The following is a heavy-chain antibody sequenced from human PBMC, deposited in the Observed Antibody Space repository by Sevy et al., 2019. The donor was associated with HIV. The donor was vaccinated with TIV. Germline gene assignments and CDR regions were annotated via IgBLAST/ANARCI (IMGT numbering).Heavy chain of an antibody. CDR2: ISSDGGGT. CDR1: GFSFSIFA. CDR3: VKDPDFYNYGMDV. J-gene: IGHJ6*02. D-gene: IGHD3-3*01. V-gene: IGHV3-64D*06. Sequence: GGSLRLSCSASGFSFSIFAMNWVRQTPGKGPEYVSAISSDGGGTYYADSVKGRITISRDNSKNTPYLQMTSLRPEDAAVYYCVKDPDFYNYGMDVWGQGTTVTVSS.